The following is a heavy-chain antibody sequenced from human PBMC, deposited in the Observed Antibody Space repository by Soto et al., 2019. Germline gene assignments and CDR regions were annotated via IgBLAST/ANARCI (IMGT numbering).Heavy chain of an antibody. V-gene: IGHV1-18*01. CDR3: ARDRLLYYDSSGFIDY. CDR1: GYTFTSYG. CDR2: ISAYNGNT. J-gene: IGHJ4*02. Sequence: ASVKVSCKASGYTFTSYGISWVRQAPGQGLEWMGWISAYNGNTNYAQKLQGRVTMTTDTSTSTAYMELRSLRSDDTAVYYCARDRLLYYDSSGFIDYWGQGTLVTVSS. D-gene: IGHD3-22*01.